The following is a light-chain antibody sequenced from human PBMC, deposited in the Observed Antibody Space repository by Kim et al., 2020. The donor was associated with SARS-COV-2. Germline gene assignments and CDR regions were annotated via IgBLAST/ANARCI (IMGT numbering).Light chain of an antibody. CDR1: QSVSSY. J-gene: IGKJ1*01. CDR2: DAS. V-gene: IGKV3-11*01. CDR3: QQRKNWAT. Sequence: EIVLTQSPVTLSLSPGEGATLSCRASQSVSSYVAWYQYKPGQPPRLLIYDASKRATGIPARFSGSGFGTDFTLTISSLEPEDFAIYYCQQRKNWATFGQRTKVDIK.